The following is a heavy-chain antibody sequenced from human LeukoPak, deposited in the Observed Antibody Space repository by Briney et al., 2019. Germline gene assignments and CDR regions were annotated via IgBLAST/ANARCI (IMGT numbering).Heavy chain of an antibody. D-gene: IGHD2-2*01. Sequence: GGSLRLSCAASGFTFSSYAMSWVRQAPGRGLEWVSSISGSGDSTYYADAVKGRFTISRDNSKNTLYLQMNSLRPEDTAVYYCPKGCGSTDGFTSEYWGQGTLVTVSS. J-gene: IGHJ4*02. V-gene: IGHV3-23*01. CDR2: ISGSGDST. CDR1: GFTFSSYA. CDR3: PKGCGSTDGFTSEY.